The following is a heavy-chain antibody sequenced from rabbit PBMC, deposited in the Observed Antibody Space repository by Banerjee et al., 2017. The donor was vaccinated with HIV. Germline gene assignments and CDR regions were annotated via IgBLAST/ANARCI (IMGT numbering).Heavy chain of an antibody. V-gene: IGHV1S45*01. CDR3: ASDLGGVAGWNFNL. CDR1: GFSFSSSYW. Sequence: EESGGDLVKPEGSLTLTCTASGFSFSSSYWICWVRQAPGKGLEWIACIYAGSGGTWYASWAKGRFTISKTSSTTVTLQMTSLTAADTATYFCASDLGGVAGWNFNLWGPGTLSPS. CDR2: IYAGSGGT. D-gene: IGHD4-2*01. J-gene: IGHJ4*01.